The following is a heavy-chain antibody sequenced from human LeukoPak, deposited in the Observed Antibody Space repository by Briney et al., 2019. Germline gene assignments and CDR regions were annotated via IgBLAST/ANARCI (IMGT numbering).Heavy chain of an antibody. CDR2: IYSGGST. J-gene: IGHJ4*02. Sequence: GGSLRLSCAASGFTVSSNYMSWVRQAPGKGLEWVSVIYSGGSTYYADSVKGRFTISRDNSNSRLALHMSNLRAEDTAVYYCERDPSEYEWQRGWYRDFWGQGSQVTVSS. V-gene: IGHV3-53*01. CDR1: GFTVSSNY. D-gene: IGHD6-19*01. CDR3: ERDPSEYEWQRGWYRDF.